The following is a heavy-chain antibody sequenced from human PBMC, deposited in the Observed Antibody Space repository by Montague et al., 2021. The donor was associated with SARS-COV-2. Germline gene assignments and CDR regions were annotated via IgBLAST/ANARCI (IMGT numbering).Heavy chain of an antibody. CDR1: GDSINNNNW. V-gene: IGHV4-4*02. Sequence: SETLSLTCAVSGDSINNNNWWSWVRQSPGKGLVWIGEIYQTGATNYIPSLKSRVTMSVDKSNNRFSLILTSVTAADTAVYYFARLILVTSGGLSVSQYLDYWGRGTPVTVSS. CDR3: ARLILVTSGGLSVSQYLDY. CDR2: IYQTGAT. J-gene: IGHJ4*02. D-gene: IGHD3-16*01.